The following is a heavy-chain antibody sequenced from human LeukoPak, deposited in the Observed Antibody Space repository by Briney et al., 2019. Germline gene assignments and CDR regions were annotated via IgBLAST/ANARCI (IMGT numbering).Heavy chain of an antibody. CDR1: GGTFSSYA. Sequence: ASVKVSCKASGGTFSSYAISWVRQAPGQGLEWMGGIIPIFGTANYAQKFQGRVTITADESTSTAYMELSSLRSEDTAAYYCAEGGLRLGELSLYPVDYWGQGTLVTVSS. J-gene: IGHJ4*02. CDR2: IIPIFGTA. V-gene: IGHV1-69*13. CDR3: AEGGLRLGELSLYPVDY. D-gene: IGHD3-16*02.